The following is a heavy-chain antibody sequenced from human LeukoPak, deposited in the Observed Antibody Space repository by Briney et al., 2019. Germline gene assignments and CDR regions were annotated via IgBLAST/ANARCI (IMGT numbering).Heavy chain of an antibody. CDR2: FSYSGSA. D-gene: IGHD6-13*01. V-gene: IGHV4-59*08. CDR3: ARPVSSSWLDGFDI. Sequence: SETLSLTCTVSGASITSYYWSWIRQPPGKGLEWIGFFSYSGSANYNPSLKSRVTISVDTSKNQFSLSLTSVTAADTAVYYCARPVSSSWLDGFDIWGQGTMVTVSS. CDR1: GASITSYY. J-gene: IGHJ3*02.